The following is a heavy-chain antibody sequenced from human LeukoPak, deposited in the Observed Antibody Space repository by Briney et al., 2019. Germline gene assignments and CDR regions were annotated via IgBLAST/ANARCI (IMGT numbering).Heavy chain of an antibody. CDR3: ARRWYYDSSGYLDY. J-gene: IGHJ4*02. CDR2: IYYRGST. D-gene: IGHD3-22*01. V-gene: IGHV4-59*08. CDR1: GGAISSYY. Sequence: SETRSLTGTVSGGAISSYYWSWSRQPPGKGLGWSGYIYYRGSTNYNPSLKSRVTISVDTTTKQFPLNRGSATAPDTAVYSCARRWYYDSSGYLDYWGQGTMVTVFS.